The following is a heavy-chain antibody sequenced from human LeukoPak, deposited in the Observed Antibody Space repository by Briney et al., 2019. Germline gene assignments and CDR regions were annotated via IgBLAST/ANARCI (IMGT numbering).Heavy chain of an antibody. CDR1: SYTFTNYA. J-gene: IGHJ4*02. CDR3: LLVGATYYFDY. Sequence: ASVKVSCKASSYTFTNYAFTWVRQAPGQGLEWMGWISAYNGNTNYAQKFQGRVTMTRDTSISTAYMELSRLRSDDTAVYYCLLVGATYYFDYWGQGTLVTVSS. V-gene: IGHV1-18*01. CDR2: ISAYNGNT. D-gene: IGHD1-26*01.